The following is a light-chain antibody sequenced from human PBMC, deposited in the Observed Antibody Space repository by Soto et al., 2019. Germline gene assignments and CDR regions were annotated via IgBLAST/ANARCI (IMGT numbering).Light chain of an antibody. CDR2: EVR. V-gene: IGLV2-14*01. Sequence: QSVLTQPASVSGSPGQSITISCTGTSNDVGGYNYVSWYQQHPGKAPKLIIYEVRNRPSGVSNRFSGSKSVNTAPLTVSGLQAEDEADYYCSSYAGGNDYVFGTGTKVTVL. J-gene: IGLJ1*01. CDR1: SNDVGGYNY. CDR3: SSYAGGNDYV.